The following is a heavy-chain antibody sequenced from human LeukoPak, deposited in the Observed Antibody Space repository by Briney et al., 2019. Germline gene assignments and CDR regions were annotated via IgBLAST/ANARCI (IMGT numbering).Heavy chain of an antibody. CDR2: INPNSGGT. CDR3: ARDPPGVVLTALAFDI. D-gene: IGHD2-21*02. J-gene: IGHJ3*02. CDR1: GYTFTGYY. V-gene: IGHV1-2*02. Sequence: GASVKVSCKASGYTFTGYYMHWERQAPGQGLEWMGWINPNSGGTNYAQKFQGRVTMTRDTSISTAYMELSRLRSDDTAVYYCARDPPGVVLTALAFDIWGQGTMVTVSS.